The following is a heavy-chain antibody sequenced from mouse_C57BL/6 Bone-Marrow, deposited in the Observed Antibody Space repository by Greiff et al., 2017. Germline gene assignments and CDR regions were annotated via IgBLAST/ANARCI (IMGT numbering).Heavy chain of an antibody. Sequence: EVQLQESGGGLVKPGGSLKLSCAASGFTFSSYAMSWVRQTPEKRLEWVATISDGGSYTYYPDNVKGLFTISRDNAKNNLYLQMSHLKSEDTAMYYCARGGYGYDPYAMDYWGQGTSVTVSS. D-gene: IGHD2-2*01. J-gene: IGHJ4*01. CDR3: ARGGYGYDPYAMDY. V-gene: IGHV5-4*01. CDR2: ISDGGSYT. CDR1: GFTFSSYA.